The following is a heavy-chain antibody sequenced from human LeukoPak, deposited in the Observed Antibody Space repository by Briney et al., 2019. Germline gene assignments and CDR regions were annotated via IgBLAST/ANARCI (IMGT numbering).Heavy chain of an antibody. CDR2: IYYSGST. V-gene: IGHV4-39*01. J-gene: IGHJ5*02. D-gene: IGHD5-18*01. Sequence: SETLSLTCTVSGGSISSSSYYWGWIRQPPGKGLEWIGSIYYSGSTYYNPSLKSRVTISVDTSKNQFSLKLSSVTAADTAVYYCAALIRYSYGQGHENWFGPWGQGTLVTVSS. CDR1: GGSISSSSYY. CDR3: AALIRYSYGQGHENWFGP.